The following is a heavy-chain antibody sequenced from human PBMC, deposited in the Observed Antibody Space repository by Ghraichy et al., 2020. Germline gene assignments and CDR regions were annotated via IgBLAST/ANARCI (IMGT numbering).Heavy chain of an antibody. CDR3: ARDVNWGYDF. J-gene: IGHJ4*02. Sequence: GGSLRVSCAASGFNVENYVMNWVRQAPGKGLEWVSAINSGGNTYYSDSVRDRFIISRDDSRNTLYLQMNSLRGEDTAVYFCARDVNWGYDFWGQGTLVTVSS. D-gene: IGHD7-27*01. V-gene: IGHV3-66*01. CDR1: GFNVENYV. CDR2: INSGGNT.